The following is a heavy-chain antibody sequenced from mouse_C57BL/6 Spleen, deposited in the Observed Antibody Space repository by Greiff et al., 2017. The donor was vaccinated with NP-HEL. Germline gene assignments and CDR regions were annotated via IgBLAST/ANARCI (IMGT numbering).Heavy chain of an antibody. CDR1: GYTFTSYW. Sequence: VQLQQPGAELVRPGTSVKLSCKASGYTFTSYWMHWVKQRPGQGLEWIGVIDPSDSYTNYNQKFKGKATLTVDTSSSTAYMQLSSLTSEDSAVYYCAAITTGAYWGQGTLVTVSA. D-gene: IGHD1-1*01. V-gene: IGHV1-59*01. J-gene: IGHJ3*01. CDR2: IDPSDSYT. CDR3: AAITTGAY.